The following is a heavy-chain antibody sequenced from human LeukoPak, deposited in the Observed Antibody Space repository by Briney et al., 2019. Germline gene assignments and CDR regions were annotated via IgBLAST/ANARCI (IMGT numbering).Heavy chain of an antibody. CDR3: AREWGYDSSASDY. J-gene: IGHJ4*02. V-gene: IGHV1-2*02. CDR1: GYTFTGYY. Sequence: ASVKVSCKASGYTFTGYYMHWVRQAPGQGLEWMGWINPSSGGTNYAQKFQGRVTMTRDTSISTAYMELSRLRSDDTAVYYCAREWGYDSSASDYWGQGTLVTVSS. D-gene: IGHD3-22*01. CDR2: INPSSGGT.